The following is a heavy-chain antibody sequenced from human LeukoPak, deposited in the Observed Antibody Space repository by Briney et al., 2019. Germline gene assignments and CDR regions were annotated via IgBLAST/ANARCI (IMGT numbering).Heavy chain of an antibody. Sequence: ASVKVSCKASGYTFTGYYMHWVRQAPGQGLEWMGRINPNSGGTNYAQKFQGRVTMARDTSISTAYMELSRLRSDDMAVYYCARLDGGYYYDSSGYYHGLFDYWGQGTLVTVSS. CDR2: INPNSGGT. D-gene: IGHD3-22*01. CDR3: ARLDGGYYYDSSGYYHGLFDY. V-gene: IGHV1-2*06. CDR1: GYTFTGYY. J-gene: IGHJ4*02.